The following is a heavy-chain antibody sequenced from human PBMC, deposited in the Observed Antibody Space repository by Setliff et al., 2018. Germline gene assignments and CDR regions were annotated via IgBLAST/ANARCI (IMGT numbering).Heavy chain of an antibody. CDR2: IIPIFGTA. Sequence: GASVKVSCKASGGTFSSYAISWVRQAPGQGLEWMGGIIPIFGTANYAQKLQGRVTITTDESTSTAYMELSSLRSEDTAVYYCARATYYYDSSGYFLDAFDIWGQGTMVTVSS. D-gene: IGHD3-22*01. V-gene: IGHV1-69*05. CDR1: GGTFSSYA. CDR3: ARATYYYDSSGYFLDAFDI. J-gene: IGHJ3*02.